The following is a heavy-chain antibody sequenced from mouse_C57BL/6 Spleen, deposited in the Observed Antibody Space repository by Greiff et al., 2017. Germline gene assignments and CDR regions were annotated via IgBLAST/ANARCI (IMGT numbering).Heavy chain of an antibody. Sequence: EVQVVESGGDLVKPGGSLKLSCAASGFTFSSYGMSWVRQTPDKRLEWVATISSGSSYTYYPDSVKGRFTISRDNAKNTLYLQMSSLKSEDTAMYYCARATVVATGFDYWGQGTTLTVSS. CDR3: ARATVVATGFDY. V-gene: IGHV5-6*01. D-gene: IGHD1-1*01. CDR2: ISSGSSYT. CDR1: GFTFSSYG. J-gene: IGHJ2*01.